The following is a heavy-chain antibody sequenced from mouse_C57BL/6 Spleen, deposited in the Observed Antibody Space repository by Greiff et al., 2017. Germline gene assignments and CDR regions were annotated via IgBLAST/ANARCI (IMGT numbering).Heavy chain of an antibody. J-gene: IGHJ3*01. D-gene: IGHD3-1*01. CDR2: INTGSGGT. CDR3: AKSWGKQLPFAY. CDR1: GYAFTNYL. V-gene: IGHV1-54*01. Sequence: QVQLQQSGAELVRPGTSVKVSCKASGYAFTNYLIEWVKQRPGQGLEWIGVINTGSGGTNYNEKFKGKATLTADKSSSTVYMQLSSLTSEDSAGYVYAKSWGKQLPFAYWGRGTLVTVSS.